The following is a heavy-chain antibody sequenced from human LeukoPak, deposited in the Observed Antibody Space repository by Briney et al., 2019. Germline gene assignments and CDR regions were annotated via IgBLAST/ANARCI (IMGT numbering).Heavy chain of an antibody. CDR2: IIPIFGTA. CDR1: GGTFSSYA. Sequence: SVKVSCKASGGTFSSYAISWVRQAPGQGLEWMGGIIPIFGTANYAQKFQGRVTITTDESTSTAYMELSSLRSEDTAVYYCARDGYNWNWFDPWGQGTLVTVSS. V-gene: IGHV1-69*05. D-gene: IGHD5-24*01. CDR3: ARDGYNWNWFDP. J-gene: IGHJ5*02.